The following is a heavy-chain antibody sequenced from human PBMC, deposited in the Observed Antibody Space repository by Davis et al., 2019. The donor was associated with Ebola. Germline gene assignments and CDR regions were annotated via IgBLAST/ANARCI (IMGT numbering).Heavy chain of an antibody. J-gene: IGHJ6*02. Sequence: GESLKISCAASGFTFSSYSMNWVRQAPGKGLEWVSYISSSSSTIYYADSVKGRFTISRDNAKNSLYLQMNSLRDEDTAVYYCAGGRIAAAGNYYYGMDVWGQGTTVTVSS. V-gene: IGHV3-48*02. CDR3: AGGRIAAAGNYYYGMDV. CDR1: GFTFSSYS. CDR2: ISSSSSTI. D-gene: IGHD6-13*01.